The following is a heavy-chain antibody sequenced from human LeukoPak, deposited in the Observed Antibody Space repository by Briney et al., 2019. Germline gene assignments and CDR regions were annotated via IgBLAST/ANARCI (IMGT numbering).Heavy chain of an antibody. CDR2: IYYSAST. J-gene: IGHJ4*02. V-gene: IGHV4-59*01. D-gene: IGHD3-22*01. Sequence: SETLSLTCTVSGGSFSSYYWSWIRQPPGKGLEWIGYIYYSASTNYNPSLKSRVAISVDTSNNQFSLKLSSVTAADTAVYYCARDSSGYRRGSFDYWGQGTLVTVSS. CDR3: ARDSSGYRRGSFDY. CDR1: GGSFSSYY.